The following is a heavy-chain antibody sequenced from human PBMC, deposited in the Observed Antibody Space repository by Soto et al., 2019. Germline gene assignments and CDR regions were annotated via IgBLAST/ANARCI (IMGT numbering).Heavy chain of an antibody. V-gene: IGHV3-30*18. CDR1: GFTLSSYG. CDR2: ISYDGSNK. D-gene: IGHD6-19*01. J-gene: IGHJ4*02. Sequence: QVQLVESGGGVVQPGRSLRLSCAASGFTLSSYGMHWVRQAPGKGLEWVGVISYDGSNKYDADSVKGRFTISRDNSKNTLHLQMNSPRAEDTAVYYCAKTIAVAGTFFDYWGQGTLVTVSS. CDR3: AKTIAVAGTFFDY.